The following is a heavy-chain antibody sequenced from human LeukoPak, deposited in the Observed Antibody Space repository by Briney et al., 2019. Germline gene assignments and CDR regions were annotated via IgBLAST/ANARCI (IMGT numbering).Heavy chain of an antibody. J-gene: IGHJ4*02. V-gene: IGHV1-2*02. D-gene: IGHD6-19*01. CDR1: GYTFTGYY. CDR2: INPNSGGT. Sequence: ASVKVSCKASGYTFTGYYMHWVRQAPGQGLEWMGWINPNSGGTNYAQKFQGRVTMTRDTSISTAYMELGRLRSDDTAVYYCARGGSGYSSGWYLRYWGQGTLVTVSS. CDR3: ARGGSGYSSGWYLRY.